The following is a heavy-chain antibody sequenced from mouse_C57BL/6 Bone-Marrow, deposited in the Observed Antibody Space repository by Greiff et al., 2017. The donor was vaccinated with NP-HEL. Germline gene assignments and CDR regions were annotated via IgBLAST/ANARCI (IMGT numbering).Heavy chain of an antibody. D-gene: IGHD1-1*01. Sequence: QVQLQQPGAELVKPGASVKLSCKASGYTFTSYWMHWVKQRPGQGLEWIGMIHPNSGSTNYNEKFKSKVTLTVDKSSSTAYMQLSSLTSEDSAIYYCANSCYGSSYWYFDVWGTGTTVTVSS. V-gene: IGHV1-64*01. CDR2: IHPNSGST. CDR3: ANSCYGSSYWYFDV. J-gene: IGHJ1*03. CDR1: GYTFTSYW.